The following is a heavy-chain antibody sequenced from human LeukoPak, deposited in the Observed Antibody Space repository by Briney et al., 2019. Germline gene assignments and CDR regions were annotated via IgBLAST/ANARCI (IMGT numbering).Heavy chain of an antibody. J-gene: IGHJ6*03. CDR1: GFTFSTYG. V-gene: IGHV3-33*01. CDR3: AREGGSYTELNYYYYMDV. D-gene: IGHD1-26*01. CDR2: IWFDGSNE. Sequence: QPGRSLRLSCATSGFTFSTYGMHWVRQAPGKGLEWVAFIWFDGSNEDYADSVKGRFTISRDNAKNSLYLQMNSLRAEDTAVYYCAREGGSYTELNYYYYMDVWGKGTTVTVSS.